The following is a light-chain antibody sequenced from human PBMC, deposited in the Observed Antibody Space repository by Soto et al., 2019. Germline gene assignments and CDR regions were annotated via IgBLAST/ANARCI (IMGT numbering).Light chain of an antibody. CDR2: GAS. CDR3: QQYADAPMT. J-gene: IGKJ1*01. Sequence: EIVLTQSPGTLSLSPGERATLSCRASQTVSSSYLAWYQQKPGQAPRLLIYGASSRATGIPDRFSGSGSRTDFTLTISKLEPEDFAVYNCQQYADAPMTFGPGTKVEIK. V-gene: IGKV3-20*01. CDR1: QTVSSSY.